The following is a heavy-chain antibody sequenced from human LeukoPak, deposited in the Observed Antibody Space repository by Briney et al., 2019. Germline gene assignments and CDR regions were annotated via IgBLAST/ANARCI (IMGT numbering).Heavy chain of an antibody. CDR3: ARDQVPHYDILTGYYNHDAFDI. V-gene: IGHV3-21*05. Sequence: PGGSLRLSCAASGFTFSSYEMNWVRQAPGKGLEWVSYISSSSSYIYYADSVKGRFTISRDNAKNSLYLQMNSLRAEDTAVYYCARDQVPHYDILTGYYNHDAFDIWGQGTMVTVSS. CDR2: ISSSSSYI. D-gene: IGHD3-9*01. CDR1: GFTFSSYE. J-gene: IGHJ3*02.